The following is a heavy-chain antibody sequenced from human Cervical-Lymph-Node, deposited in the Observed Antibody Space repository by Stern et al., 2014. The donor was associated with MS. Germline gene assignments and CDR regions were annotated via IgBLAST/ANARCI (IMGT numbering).Heavy chain of an antibody. CDR2: ITPIFNSA. CDR1: GDTFTDYA. D-gene: IGHD1-1*01. Sequence: QDQLVQSGAEVKKPGSSVKVSCKASGDTFTDYAISWVRQAPGQGHEWMGGITPIFNSADYAQKFQGRLTITADKSRSTAYMELSSLTSEDTAVYYCAREVGSLAMDVWGQGTTVIVSS. J-gene: IGHJ6*01. CDR3: AREVGSLAMDV. V-gene: IGHV1-69*14.